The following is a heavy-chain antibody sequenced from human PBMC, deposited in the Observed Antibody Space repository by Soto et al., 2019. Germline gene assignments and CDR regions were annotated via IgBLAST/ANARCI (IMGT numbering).Heavy chain of an antibody. Sequence: SETLSLTCAVYGGSFSGYYWSWIRQPPGKGLEWIGEINHSGSTNYNPSLKSRVTISVDTSKNQFSLKLSSVTAADTAVYYCARMRVTMVRRVIINFGPGGRGMAVWGQGTTVTVSS. CDR3: ARMRVTMVRRVIINFGPGGRGMAV. CDR2: INHSGST. J-gene: IGHJ6*02. V-gene: IGHV4-34*01. CDR1: GGSFSGYY. D-gene: IGHD3-10*01.